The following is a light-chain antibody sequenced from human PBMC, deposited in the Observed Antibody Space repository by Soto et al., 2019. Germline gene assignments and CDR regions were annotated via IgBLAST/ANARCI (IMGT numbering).Light chain of an antibody. Sequence: DIQMTQSPSSLSASVGDRVTITCRASQSISSYLNWYQQKPGKAPKLLIYAADRLQSGLPSRFSGSGSGTDFTLTISSLQPEDFATYYCQQSHSTYTFGQGTKLEIK. CDR1: QSISSY. CDR3: QQSHSTYT. V-gene: IGKV1-39*01. J-gene: IGKJ2*01. CDR2: AAD.